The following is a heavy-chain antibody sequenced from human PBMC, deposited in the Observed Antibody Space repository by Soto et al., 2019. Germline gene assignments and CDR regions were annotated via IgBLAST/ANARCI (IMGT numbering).Heavy chain of an antibody. CDR1: GFTFDDYG. V-gene: IGHV3-20*04. D-gene: IGHD1-1*01. CDR3: ARSLSLEMSYWYFDL. CDR2: INWNGGST. Sequence: EVQLVESGGGVVRPGGSLRLSCAASGFTFDDYGMSWVRQVPGKGLEWVSGINWNGGSTGYADSVKGRFTISRDNAKDSLYLQMNSLRAEDTALYYCARSLSLEMSYWYFDLWGRGTLVTVSS. J-gene: IGHJ2*01.